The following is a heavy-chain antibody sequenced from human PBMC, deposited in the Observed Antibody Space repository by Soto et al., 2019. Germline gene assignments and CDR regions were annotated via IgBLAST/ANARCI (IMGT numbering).Heavy chain of an antibody. CDR1: GFSFSSYA. CDR3: ARAPPSSWHYDY. J-gene: IGHJ4*02. D-gene: IGHD6-6*01. CDR2: ISYDESNK. V-gene: IGHV3-30-3*01. Sequence: HPGGSLRLSCATSGFSFSSYAMHWVRQAPGKGLEWVALISYDESNKYYADSVKGRFSISGDNSNNMLYLQMDSLRTEDTAMYYCARAPPSSWHYDYWGQGTLVTVSS.